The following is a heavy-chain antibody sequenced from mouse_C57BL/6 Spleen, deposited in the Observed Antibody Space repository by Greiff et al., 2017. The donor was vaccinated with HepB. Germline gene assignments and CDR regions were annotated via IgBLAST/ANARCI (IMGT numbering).Heavy chain of an antibody. J-gene: IGHJ2*01. CDR3: ARGYAYFDY. CDR2: IDPSDSYT. V-gene: IGHV1-69*01. CDR1: GYTFTSYW. Sequence: QVQLQQPGAELVMPGASVKLSCKASGYTFTSYWMHWVKQRLGQGLEWIGEIDPSDSYTNYNQKFKGKSTLTVDKSSSTAYMQLSSLTSEDSAVYYCARGYAYFDYWGQGTTLTVSS. D-gene: IGHD2-2*01.